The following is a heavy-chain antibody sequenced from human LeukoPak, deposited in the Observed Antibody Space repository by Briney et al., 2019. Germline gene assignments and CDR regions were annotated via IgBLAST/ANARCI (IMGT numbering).Heavy chain of an antibody. V-gene: IGHV4-28*01. CDR3: GFSEGDF. J-gene: IGHJ4*02. CDR1: GYSISSSNW. D-gene: IGHD6-25*01. Sequence: SETLSLTCAVSGYSISSSNWWGWIRQPPGKGLEWIGYIYYSGSTYYNPSLKSRVTMSVDTSKNQFSLKLSSVTAADTAVYFCGFSEGDFWGQGALVTVSS. CDR2: IYYSGST.